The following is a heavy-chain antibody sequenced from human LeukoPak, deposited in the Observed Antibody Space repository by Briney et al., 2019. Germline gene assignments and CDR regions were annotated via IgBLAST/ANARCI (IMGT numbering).Heavy chain of an antibody. CDR3: AKDRYYYDSSGYLFDY. Sequence: PGRSLRLSCAASGFTFDDYAMHWVRQAPGKGLEWVSGISWNSGSIGYADSVKGRFTISRDNAKNSLYLQMNSLRAEDTALYYCAKDRYYYDSSGYLFDYWGQGTLVTVSS. V-gene: IGHV3-9*01. D-gene: IGHD3-22*01. CDR1: GFTFDDYA. CDR2: ISWNSGSI. J-gene: IGHJ4*02.